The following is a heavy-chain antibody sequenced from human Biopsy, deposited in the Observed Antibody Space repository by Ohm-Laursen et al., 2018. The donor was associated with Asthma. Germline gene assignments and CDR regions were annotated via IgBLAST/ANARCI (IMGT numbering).Heavy chain of an antibody. CDR2: LIPVLGTP. Sequence: GSSVKVSCKVSGDSFSNYAISWVRQAPGQGLEWMGGLIPVLGTPDHAQMFEGRVTITADESTSTAYMELSSLSSEDTAVYSCARGYSGSDRIVYYYSGLEVWGQGTTVTVSS. D-gene: IGHD5-12*01. V-gene: IGHV1-69*01. J-gene: IGHJ6*02. CDR3: ARGYSGSDRIVYYYSGLEV. CDR1: GDSFSNYA.